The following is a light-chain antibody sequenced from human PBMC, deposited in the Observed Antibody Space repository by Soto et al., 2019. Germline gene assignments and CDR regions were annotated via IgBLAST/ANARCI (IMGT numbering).Light chain of an antibody. CDR3: QQDNGYWT. Sequence: DIQMTQSPSTLSASVGDRVTITCRASQSISGSLAWYQQKPGKAPKLLIYEASNLKSGVPSRFSGSGSGTEYTLTISSRQPDDSASYYCQQDNGYWTFGQGTRVEIK. CDR2: EAS. J-gene: IGKJ1*01. CDR1: QSISGS. V-gene: IGKV1-5*03.